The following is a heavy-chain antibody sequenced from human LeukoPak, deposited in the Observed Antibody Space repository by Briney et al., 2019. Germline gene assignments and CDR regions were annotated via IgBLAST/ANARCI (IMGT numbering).Heavy chain of an antibody. J-gene: IGHJ1*01. CDR3: ARGVFGELEKLMFQH. CDR2: INPSGGST. V-gene: IGHV1-46*01. D-gene: IGHD3-10*02. Sequence: ASVKVSCKASVYTFTSYYIHWVRQAPGQGLEWMGIINPSGGSTSYPQKFQDRVTMTRDTSTSTVYMELSSLKSDDTAIYYCARGVFGELEKLMFQHWGQGTLVTVSS. CDR1: VYTFTSYY.